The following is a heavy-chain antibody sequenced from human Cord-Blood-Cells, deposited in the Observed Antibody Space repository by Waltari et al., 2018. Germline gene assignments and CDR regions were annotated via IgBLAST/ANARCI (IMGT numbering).Heavy chain of an antibody. V-gene: IGHV4-38-2*02. CDR2: IYHSGRT. J-gene: IGHJ4*02. Sequence: QVQLQESGPGLVKPSETLSLTCTVSGYSISSGYYWGWIRQPPGKGLEWIGSIYHSGRTYYNPSLKSRVTISVDTSNNQFSLKLSSVTAADTAVYYCARGVWSGYYTMWGQGTLVTVSS. D-gene: IGHD3-3*01. CDR1: GYSISSGYY. CDR3: ARGVWSGYYTM.